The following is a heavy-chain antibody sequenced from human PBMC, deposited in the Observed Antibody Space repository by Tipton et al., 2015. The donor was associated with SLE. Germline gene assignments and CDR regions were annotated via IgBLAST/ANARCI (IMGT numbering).Heavy chain of an antibody. V-gene: IGHV3-30*02. Sequence: SLRLSCAASGFTFRSYGMHWVRQAPGKGLEWVAFIRYDGSNKYYADSVKGRFTISRDNSKNTLYLQMNSLRAEDTAVYYCAKDRGIAAPFGYWGQGTLVTVSS. D-gene: IGHD6-13*01. CDR3: AKDRGIAAPFGY. J-gene: IGHJ4*02. CDR2: IRYDGSNK. CDR1: GFTFRSYG.